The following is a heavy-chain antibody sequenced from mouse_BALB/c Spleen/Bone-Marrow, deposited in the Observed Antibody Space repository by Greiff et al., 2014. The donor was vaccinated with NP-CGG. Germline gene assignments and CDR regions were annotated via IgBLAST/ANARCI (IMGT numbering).Heavy chain of an antibody. CDR2: ISYDGSN. CDR3: ASYFYYAMDY. J-gene: IGHJ4*01. Sequence: DVKLQESGPGLVKPSQSLSLTCSVTGYSITSGYYWNWIRQFPGNKLEWMGYISYDGSNNYNPSLKNRISITRDTSKNRFFLKLNSVTTEDTATYYCASYFYYAMDYWGQGTSVTVSS. V-gene: IGHV3-6*02. D-gene: IGHD1-1*01. CDR1: GYSITSGYY.